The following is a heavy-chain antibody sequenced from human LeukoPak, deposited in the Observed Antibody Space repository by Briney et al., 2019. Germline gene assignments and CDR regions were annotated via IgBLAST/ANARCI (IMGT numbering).Heavy chain of an antibody. J-gene: IGHJ3*02. CDR2: VSTDGTST. CDR3: ARDSPNYSKGAIDI. V-gene: IGHV3-74*01. D-gene: IGHD1-7*01. Sequence: PGGSLRLSCAASGFTFSSHGMHWVRQAPGKGLVWVSHVSTDGTSTSYVDSGKGRFTISRDNAKNTLYLQMNSLRAEDTAVYYCARDSPNYSKGAIDIWGRGTMVTVSS. CDR1: GFTFSSHG.